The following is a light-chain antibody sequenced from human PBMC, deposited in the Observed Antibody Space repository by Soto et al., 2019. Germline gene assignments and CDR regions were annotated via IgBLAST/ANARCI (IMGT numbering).Light chain of an antibody. CDR1: QSVSSN. J-gene: IGKJ2*01. Sequence: EIVMTQSPATLSVSPGERATLSCRASQSVSSNLAWYQQKTGQAPRLLIYGASTRATGIPARFSGSGSGTEFTLTISSLQCEDFAVYYCQQYNNWPLAFGQGTKLEI. CDR3: QQYNNWPLA. V-gene: IGKV3-15*01. CDR2: GAS.